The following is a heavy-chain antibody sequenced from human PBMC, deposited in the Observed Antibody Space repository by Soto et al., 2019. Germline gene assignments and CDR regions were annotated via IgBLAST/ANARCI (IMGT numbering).Heavy chain of an antibody. CDR1: GDTLSELS. CDR2: FDPEDDEI. J-gene: IGHJ4*02. D-gene: IGHD2-21*02. V-gene: IGHV1-24*01. CDR3: ATERLGFCDSDNCYRHYFDS. Sequence: VQLVQSGAEVKKPGASVKVSCKVSGDTLSELSIHWVRQAPGKGLEWMGRFDPEDDEIVYAQKFQGRVTRTEDTSTDTSYMEVTSLTSEDTAVYYCATERLGFCDSDNCYRHYFDSWGQGSLVIVSS.